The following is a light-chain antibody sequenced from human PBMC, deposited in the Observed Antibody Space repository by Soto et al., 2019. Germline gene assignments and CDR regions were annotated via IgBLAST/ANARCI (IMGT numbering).Light chain of an antibody. V-gene: IGLV2-23*03. CDR3: GSYAGSNAIHVV. J-gene: IGLJ2*01. Sequence: QSALTQPASVSGSPGQSITISCTGTSSDVGSYNLVSWYQQHPGKAPKLMIYEGSKRPSGVSNRFSGSKSGNTASLTISGLQAEDEADYYCGSYAGSNAIHVVFGGGTKLTVL. CDR2: EGS. CDR1: SSDVGSYNL.